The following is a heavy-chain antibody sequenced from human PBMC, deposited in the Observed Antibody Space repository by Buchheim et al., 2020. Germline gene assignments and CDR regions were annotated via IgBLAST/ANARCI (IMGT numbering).Heavy chain of an antibody. CDR3: TRLSNSGSSGGGLDY. CDR1: GFTFSGSA. D-gene: IGHD1-26*01. J-gene: IGHJ4*02. V-gene: IGHV3-73*02. CDR2: IRSKANSYAT. Sequence: EVQLVESGGGLVQPGGSLKLSCAASGFTFSGSAMHWVRQASGKGLEWVGRIRSKANSYATAYAASVKGRFTISRDDSKNTAYLQMNSLKTEDTAVYYCTRLSNSGSSGGGLDYWGQGTL.